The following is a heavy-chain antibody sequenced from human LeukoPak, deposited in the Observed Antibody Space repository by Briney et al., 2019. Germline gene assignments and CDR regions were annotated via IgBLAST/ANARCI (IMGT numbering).Heavy chain of an antibody. J-gene: IGHJ4*02. CDR2: INHSGST. V-gene: IGHV4-34*01. Sequence: SETLSLTCAVYTGSFSNYYWRWIRQPPGKGLEWIVEINHSGSTNYNPSLKGRVTISVDTSKNHFSLKLSSVTAADTAVYYCATFLQTGYFILDYWGQGTLVTVSS. CDR1: TGSFSNYY. D-gene: IGHD3-9*01. CDR3: ATFLQTGYFILDY.